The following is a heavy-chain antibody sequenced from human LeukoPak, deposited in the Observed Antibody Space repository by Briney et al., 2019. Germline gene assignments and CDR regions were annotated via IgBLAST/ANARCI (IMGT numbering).Heavy chain of an antibody. CDR1: GYSFTSYW. J-gene: IGHJ5*02. CDR3: ARLHIVVVPAANLGGWFDP. V-gene: IGHV5-51*01. D-gene: IGHD2-2*01. Sequence: PGESLKISCKGSGYSFTSYWIGWVRQMPGKGLEWMGIIYPGDSDTRYSPSFQGQVTISADKSISTAYLQWSSLKASDTAMYYCARLHIVVVPAANLGGWFDPWGQGTLVTVSS. CDR2: IYPGDSDT.